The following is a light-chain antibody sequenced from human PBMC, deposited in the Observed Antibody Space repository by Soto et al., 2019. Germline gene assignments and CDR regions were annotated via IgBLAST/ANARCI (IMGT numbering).Light chain of an antibody. J-gene: IGLJ2*01. V-gene: IGLV2-11*01. Sequence: QSALTQPRSVSGSPGQSVTISCTGTSSDVGGYNDVSWYQQHPGKAPKLMIYDVSKRPSGVPDRFSGSKAGTTASLTIAGQQAEDEDDYYWCSDAGRYAFVVFGGGTKLTVL. CDR2: DVS. CDR3: CSDAGRYAFVV. CDR1: SSDVGGYND.